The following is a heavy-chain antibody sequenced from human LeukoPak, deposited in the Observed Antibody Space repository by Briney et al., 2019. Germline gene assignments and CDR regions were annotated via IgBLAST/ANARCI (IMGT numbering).Heavy chain of an antibody. Sequence: PSETLSLTCTVSGGSISSYYWSWIRQPPGKGLEWIGYIYYSGSTYYNPSLKSRVTISVDTSKNQFSLKLSSVTAADTAVYYCARVYSNYVGWFDPWGQGTLVTVSS. J-gene: IGHJ5*02. V-gene: IGHV4-59*12. D-gene: IGHD4-11*01. CDR2: IYYSGST. CDR1: GGSISSYY. CDR3: ARVYSNYVGWFDP.